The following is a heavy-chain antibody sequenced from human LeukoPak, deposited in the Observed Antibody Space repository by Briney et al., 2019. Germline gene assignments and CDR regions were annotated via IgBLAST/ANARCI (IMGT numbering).Heavy chain of an antibody. CDR3: ARRGGQAIRS. CDR1: GYSISGGYY. V-gene: IGHV4-38-2*01. CDR2: IYHSGST. Sequence: SETLSLTCAVSGYSISGGYYWGWIRQPPGKGLEWIGSIYHSGSTYYNPSLKSRVTISVDTSKNQFSLKLSSVTAADTAVYYCARRGGQAIRSWGQGTLVTVSS. D-gene: IGHD3-10*01. J-gene: IGHJ4*02.